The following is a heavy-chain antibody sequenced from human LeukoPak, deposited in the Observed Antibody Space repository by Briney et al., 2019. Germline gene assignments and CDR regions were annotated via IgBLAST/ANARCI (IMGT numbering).Heavy chain of an antibody. V-gene: IGHV1-69*06. CDR1: GGTFSSYA. Sequence: SVKVSCKASGGTFSSYAISWVRQAPGQGLEWMGGIIPIFGTANYAQKFQGRVTITADKSTSTAYMELSSLRSEDTAVYHCARGSPYYDILTGYYPPAPLDYWGQGTLVTVSS. CDR2: IIPIFGTA. D-gene: IGHD3-9*01. J-gene: IGHJ4*02. CDR3: ARGSPYYDILTGYYPPAPLDY.